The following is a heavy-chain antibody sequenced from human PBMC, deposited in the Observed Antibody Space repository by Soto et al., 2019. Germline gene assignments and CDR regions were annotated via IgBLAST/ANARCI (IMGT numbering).Heavy chain of an antibody. V-gene: IGHV1-69*01. J-gene: IGHJ6*02. CDR3: ARAGNYYDSSGYSKYYYGMDV. D-gene: IGHD3-22*01. Sequence: QVQLVQSGAEVKKPGSSVKVSCKASGGTFSSYAISWVRQAPGQGLEWMGGIIPIFGTANYAQKFQGRVTITADEYTSTAYMELSSLRSEDTAVYYCARAGNYYDSSGYSKYYYGMDVWGQGTTVTVSS. CDR1: GGTFSSYA. CDR2: IIPIFGTA.